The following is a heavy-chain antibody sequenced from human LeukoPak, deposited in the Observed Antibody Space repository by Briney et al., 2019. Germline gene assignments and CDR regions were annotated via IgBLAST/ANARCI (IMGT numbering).Heavy chain of an antibody. D-gene: IGHD2-15*01. Sequence: ASVKVSCTASGYTFTGYYMHWVRQAPGQGLEWMGRINPNSGGTNYAQKFQGRVTMTRDTSISTAYMELSRLRSDDTAVYYCAREGCSGGSCYGYWGQGTLVTVSS. CDR2: INPNSGGT. CDR3: AREGCSGGSCYGY. CDR1: GYTFTGYY. V-gene: IGHV1-2*06. J-gene: IGHJ4*02.